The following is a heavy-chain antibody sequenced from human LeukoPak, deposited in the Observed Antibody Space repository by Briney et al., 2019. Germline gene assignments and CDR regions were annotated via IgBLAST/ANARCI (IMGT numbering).Heavy chain of an antibody. V-gene: IGHV3-7*01. CDR2: ISPDGSEK. CDR3: ARYYDPPVGDAFDL. D-gene: IGHD3-16*01. Sequence: PGGSLRLSCAVSGFRFGSDWMSWVRQAPGKGLEWVANISPDGSEKFYVDSVKGRFTISRDNGKNSLHLQLNSLRADDTAVYYCARYYDPPVGDAFDLWGQGTMVTVSS. J-gene: IGHJ3*01. CDR1: GFRFGSDW.